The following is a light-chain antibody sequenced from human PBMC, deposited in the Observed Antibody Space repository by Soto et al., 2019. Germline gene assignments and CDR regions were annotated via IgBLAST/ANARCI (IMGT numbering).Light chain of an antibody. CDR1: SSDVGGYKF. J-gene: IGLJ2*01. V-gene: IGLV2-8*01. CDR2: EVN. Sequence: QSALTQPPSASGSPGQSVTISCTGTSSDVGGYKFVSWYQQHPGKVPKLMIYEVNKRPSGVPDRFSGSKSGNTASLTVSGLHAEDAADYYCRSYEGSNNLLFGGGTKLTVL. CDR3: RSYEGSNNLL.